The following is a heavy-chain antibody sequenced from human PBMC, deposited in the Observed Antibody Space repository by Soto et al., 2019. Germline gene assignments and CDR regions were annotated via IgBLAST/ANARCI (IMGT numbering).Heavy chain of an antibody. D-gene: IGHD2-2*02. J-gene: IGHJ4*02. V-gene: IGHV4-31*03. CDR2: IYYSGST. CDR3: ARYCSSTSCYSGFDY. CDR1: GGSISSGGYY. Sequence: SETLSLTCTVSGGSISSGGYYWSWIRQHPGKGLEWIGYIYYSGSTYYNPSLKSRVTISVDTSKNQFSLKLSSVTAADTAVYYCARYCSSTSCYSGFDYWGQGTXVTVSS.